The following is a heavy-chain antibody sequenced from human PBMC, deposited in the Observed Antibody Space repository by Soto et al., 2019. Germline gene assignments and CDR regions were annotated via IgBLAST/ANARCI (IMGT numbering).Heavy chain of an antibody. CDR3: ARSSYDYVWGSYLLDY. V-gene: IGHV2-70*01. CDR2: IDWDDDK. CDR1: GFSLSTSGMC. Sequence: SGPTLVNPTQTLTLTCTFSGFSLSTSGMCVSWIRQPPGKALEWLALIDWDDDKYYSTSLKTRLTISKDNSKNQVVLTMTNMDPVDTATYYCARSSYDYVWGSYLLDYWGQGTLVTVSS. D-gene: IGHD3-16*02. J-gene: IGHJ4*02.